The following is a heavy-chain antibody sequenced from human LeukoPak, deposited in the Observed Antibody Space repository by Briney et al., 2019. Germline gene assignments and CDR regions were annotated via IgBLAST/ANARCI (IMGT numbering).Heavy chain of an antibody. CDR3: ARDRVVVVPAPVDL. J-gene: IGHJ5*02. Sequence: GGSLRLSCAASGFTFSSYAMSWVRQAPGKGLEWVSGISGSGDNTYYTDSVKGRFTISRDNSKNTLHLQMNSLRVEDTAVYYCARDRVVVVPAPVDLWGQGTLVTVSS. CDR1: GFTFSSYA. CDR2: ISGSGDNT. D-gene: IGHD2-15*01. V-gene: IGHV3-23*01.